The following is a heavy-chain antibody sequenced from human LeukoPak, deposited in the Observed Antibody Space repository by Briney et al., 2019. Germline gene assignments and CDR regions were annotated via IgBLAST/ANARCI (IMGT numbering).Heavy chain of an antibody. CDR2: INPSGGST. Sequence: ASVKVSCKASGYTFTSYYMHWVRQAPGQGLEWMGIINPSGGSTSYAQKFQGRVTMTRDTSTSTVYMELSSLRSEDTAVYYCARDTGVMVAVAAPFDYWGQGTLVTVSS. CDR1: GYTFTSYY. J-gene: IGHJ4*02. V-gene: IGHV1-46*01. CDR3: ARDTGVMVAVAAPFDY. D-gene: IGHD6-19*01.